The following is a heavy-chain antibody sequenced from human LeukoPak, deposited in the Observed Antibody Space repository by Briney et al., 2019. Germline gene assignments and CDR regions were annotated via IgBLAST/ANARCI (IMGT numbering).Heavy chain of an antibody. CDR2: ISYDGSNK. CDR3: ATLLLGAMTTVTLADY. D-gene: IGHD4-17*01. Sequence: GGSLRLSCAASGFPFSSYAMHWVRQAPGKGLEWVAVISYDGSNKYYTDSVKGRFTISRDNSKNTLFLQMNSLRAEDTAVYYCATLLLGAMTTVTLADYWGQGTLVTVSS. V-gene: IGHV3-30-3*01. CDR1: GFPFSSYA. J-gene: IGHJ4*02.